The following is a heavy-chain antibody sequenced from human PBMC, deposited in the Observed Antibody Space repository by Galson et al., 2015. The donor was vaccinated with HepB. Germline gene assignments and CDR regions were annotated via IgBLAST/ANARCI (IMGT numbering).Heavy chain of an antibody. CDR3: ARELIEGHYYDSSGYSIFDY. J-gene: IGHJ4*02. V-gene: IGHV1-3*01. CDR1: GYTFTSYA. Sequence: SVKVSCKASGYTFTSYAMHWVRQAPGQRLEWMGWINAGNGNTKYSQKFQGRVTITRDTSASTAYMELSSLRSEDTAVYYCARELIEGHYYDSSGYSIFDYWGQGTLVTVSS. D-gene: IGHD3-22*01. CDR2: INAGNGNT.